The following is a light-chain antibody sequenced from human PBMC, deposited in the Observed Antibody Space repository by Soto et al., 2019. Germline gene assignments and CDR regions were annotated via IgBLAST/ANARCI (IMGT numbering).Light chain of an antibody. V-gene: IGKV1-17*01. Sequence: DIQMTQSPSSLSASVGDRVTITCRASQDITNDLGWFQQKPGKAPKRLIYAASTLQSGVTSRFSGSGYGTDFTLTISSLQPEDFATYYCLQHNTYPRTFGQGTRVEMK. J-gene: IGKJ1*01. CDR1: QDITND. CDR2: AAS. CDR3: LQHNTYPRT.